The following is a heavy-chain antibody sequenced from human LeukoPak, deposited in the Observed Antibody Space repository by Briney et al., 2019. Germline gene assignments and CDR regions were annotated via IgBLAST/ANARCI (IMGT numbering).Heavy chain of an antibody. CDR1: GYTFTSYG. J-gene: IGHJ4*02. CDR2: ISAYNGNT. CDR3: ARDSHYDSSGYYLPHEGFDY. D-gene: IGHD3-22*01. Sequence: ASVKVSCKASGYTFTSYGTSWVRQAPGQGLEWMGWISAYNGNTNYAQKLQGRVTMTTDTSTSTAYMELRSLRSDDTAVYYCARDSHYDSSGYYLPHEGFDYWGQGTLVTVSS. V-gene: IGHV1-18*01.